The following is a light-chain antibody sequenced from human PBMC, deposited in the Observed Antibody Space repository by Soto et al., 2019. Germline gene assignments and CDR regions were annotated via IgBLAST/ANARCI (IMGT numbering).Light chain of an antibody. V-gene: IGKV1-27*01. CDR3: QKYDSAPRT. Sequence: DIQMTQSPSSLSSSVGDRVTITCRASQDINNYLAWYQQRPGKVPKLLLYSASTLQSGVPSRFSGSGPGTDFTLTISSLQPEDVATYYCQKYDSAPRTFGGGTKVEIK. CDR1: QDINNY. J-gene: IGKJ4*01. CDR2: SAS.